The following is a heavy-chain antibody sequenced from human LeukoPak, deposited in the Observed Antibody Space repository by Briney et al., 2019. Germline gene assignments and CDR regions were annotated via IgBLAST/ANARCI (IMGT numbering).Heavy chain of an antibody. Sequence: PGGSLRLSCAASGFTFSSYAMSWVRQAPGKGLEWVSAISGSGGSTYYADSVKGRFTISRDNSKNTLYLQMNSLRAEDTAVYYCAKDDYYDTQGPLNYWGQGTLVTVSS. CDR3: AKDDYYDTQGPLNY. CDR2: ISGSGGST. V-gene: IGHV3-23*01. CDR1: GFTFSSYA. D-gene: IGHD3-22*01. J-gene: IGHJ4*02.